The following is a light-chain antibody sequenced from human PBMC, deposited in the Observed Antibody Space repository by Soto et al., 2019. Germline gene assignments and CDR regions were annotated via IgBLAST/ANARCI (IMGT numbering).Light chain of an antibody. CDR2: GAS. Sequence: EIVLTQSPGTLSLSAGERATLSCRASQSVSSSYLAWYQQKPGQAPRLLIYGASSGATGIPDRFSGSGSGTDFTLTISRLEPEDFAVYYCQQYGSSPWTFGQGTKVEIK. CDR1: QSVSSSY. CDR3: QQYGSSPWT. J-gene: IGKJ1*01. V-gene: IGKV3-20*01.